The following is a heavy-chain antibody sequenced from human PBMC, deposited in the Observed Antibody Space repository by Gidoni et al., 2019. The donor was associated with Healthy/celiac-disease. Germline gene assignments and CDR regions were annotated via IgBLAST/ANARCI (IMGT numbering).Heavy chain of an antibody. J-gene: IGHJ4*02. CDR3: AREGPGYSYGF. CDR1: GFTFSSYS. CDR2: MSSSSSYI. V-gene: IGHV3-21*01. D-gene: IGHD5-18*01. Sequence: EVQLVESGGGLVKPGGSLRLSCAASGFTFSSYSMNWVRQAPGKGLEWVSSMSSSSSYIYYADSVKGRFTISRDNAKNSLYLQMNSLRAEDTAVYYCAREGPGYSYGFWGQGTLVTVSS.